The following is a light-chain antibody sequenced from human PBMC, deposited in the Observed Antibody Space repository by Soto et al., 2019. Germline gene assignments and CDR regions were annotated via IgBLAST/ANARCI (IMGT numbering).Light chain of an antibody. V-gene: IGKV3-20*01. CDR3: QQYASSPLT. CDR1: QSVGRNY. J-gene: IGKJ4*01. CDR2: GAS. Sequence: EIVLTQSPGTLSLSPGERATLSCRASQSVGRNYLAWYKQKPGQAPRLLIYGASSRATGIPDTFSGSGSETDFTLTISRLDPEDFAVYYCQQYASSPLTFGGGTKVEIK.